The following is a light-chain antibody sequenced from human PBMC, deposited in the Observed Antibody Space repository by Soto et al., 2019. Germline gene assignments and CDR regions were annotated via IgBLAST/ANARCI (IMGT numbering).Light chain of an antibody. J-gene: IGKJ1*01. CDR1: QSVNRY. CDR3: HQHGGSPET. V-gene: IGKV3-20*01. Sequence: EIVLTQSPGTLSLSPGERATLSCWASQSVNRYLVWYQQKPGQAPRLLMYDASKRATGIPARFSGSGSGTEFILTISELEPEDSGIYHCHQHGGSPETFGQGTKVDIK. CDR2: DAS.